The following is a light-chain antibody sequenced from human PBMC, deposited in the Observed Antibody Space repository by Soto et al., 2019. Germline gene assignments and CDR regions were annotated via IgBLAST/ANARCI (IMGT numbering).Light chain of an antibody. CDR1: SSDVGSYNLVYNL. V-gene: IGLV2-23*01. J-gene: IGLJ2*01. CDR3: CSYGNRTTV. CDR2: EGS. Sequence: QSVLTQPASVSGSPGQSITISCTGTSSDVGSYNLVYNLVSWYQQYPGTAPKLIMYEGSKRSSGASNRFSASKSGNTASLTISGLQAEDEADYYCCSYGNRTTVFGGGTKLTVL.